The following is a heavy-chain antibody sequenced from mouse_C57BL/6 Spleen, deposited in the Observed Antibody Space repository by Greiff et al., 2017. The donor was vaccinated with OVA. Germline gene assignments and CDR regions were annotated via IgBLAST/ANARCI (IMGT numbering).Heavy chain of an antibody. J-gene: IGHJ2*01. CDR3: APTYDYDVSYYFDY. CDR2: INPNYGTT. D-gene: IGHD2-4*01. V-gene: IGHV1-39*01. Sequence: VQLQQSGPELVKPGASVKISCKASGYSFTDYNMNWVKQSNGKSLEWIGVINPNYGTTSYNQKFKGKATLTVDQSSSTAYMQLNSLTSEDSAVYYGAPTYDYDVSYYFDYWGQGTTLTVSS. CDR1: GYSFTDYN.